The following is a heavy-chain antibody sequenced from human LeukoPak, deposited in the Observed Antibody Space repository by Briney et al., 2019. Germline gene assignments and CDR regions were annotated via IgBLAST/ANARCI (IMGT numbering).Heavy chain of an antibody. CDR3: AKTMYYYDSSNYYF. D-gene: IGHD3-22*01. J-gene: IGHJ4*02. V-gene: IGHV3-23*01. CDR1: GFTFSSSA. CDR2: ISGSGDST. Sequence: GGSLRLSCAASGFTFSSSAMSWVRQAPGKGLEWVSGISGSGDSTYYAGSAKGRFTISRDNFKNTLYLQMNSLRAEDTAVYYCAKTMYYYDSSNYYFWGQGTLVAVSS.